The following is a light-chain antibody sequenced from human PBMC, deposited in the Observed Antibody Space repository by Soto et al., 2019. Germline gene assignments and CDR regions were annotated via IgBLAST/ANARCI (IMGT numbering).Light chain of an antibody. CDR2: DVF. J-gene: IGLJ1*01. Sequence: QSALTQDASVYGSPGQSITISCTGTSSDVGGFNYVSWYQQHPGKAPKLMIYDVFTRPSGVSNRFSGSKSGNTASLTISALQAEDEADYYCTSWTSTSTYVFGSGTKVTVL. V-gene: IGLV2-14*03. CDR1: SSDVGGFNY. CDR3: TSWTSTSTYV.